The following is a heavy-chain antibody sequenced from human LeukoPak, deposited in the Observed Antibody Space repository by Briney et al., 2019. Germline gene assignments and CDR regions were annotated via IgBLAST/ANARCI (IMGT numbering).Heavy chain of an antibody. J-gene: IGHJ3*02. CDR1: GFTFSSYW. D-gene: IGHD4-17*01. CDR3: AKGPTVTAAFDI. Sequence: PGGSLRLSCAASGFTFSSYWMHWVRQAPGKGLVWVSRINSDGSSTSYADSVKGRFTISRDNAKNTLYLQMNSLRAEDTAVYYCAKGPTVTAAFDIWGQGTMVTVSS. CDR2: INSDGSST. V-gene: IGHV3-74*01.